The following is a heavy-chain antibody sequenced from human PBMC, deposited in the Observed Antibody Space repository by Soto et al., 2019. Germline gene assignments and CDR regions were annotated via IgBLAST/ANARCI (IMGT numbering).Heavy chain of an antibody. CDR3: ARGRAKQVGRYNRFDP. CDR2: INPNSGGT. CDR1: GYTFTGYY. V-gene: IGHV1-2*04. Sequence: ASVKVSWKASGYTFTGYYMHWGRQAPGQRLEWMGWINPNSGGTNYAQKFQGWVTMTRDTSISTAYMELSRLRSEDTAVYYCARGRAKQVGRYNRFDPSAQRSLVPVSS. D-gene: IGHD6-6*01. J-gene: IGHJ5*02.